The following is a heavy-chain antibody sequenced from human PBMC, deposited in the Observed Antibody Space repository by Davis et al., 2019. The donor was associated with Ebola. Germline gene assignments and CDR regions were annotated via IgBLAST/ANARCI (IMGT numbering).Heavy chain of an antibody. J-gene: IGHJ5*02. CDR3: AREMGIAAAGTLWFDP. V-gene: IGHV3-21*01. CDR1: GFTFSSYS. Sequence: GESLKISCAASGFTFSSYSMNWVRQAPGKGLEWVSSISSSSSYIYYADSVKGRFTISRDNSKNTLYLQMNSLRDEDTAVYYCAREMGIAAAGTLWFDPWGQGTLVTVSS. D-gene: IGHD6-13*01. CDR2: ISSSSSYI.